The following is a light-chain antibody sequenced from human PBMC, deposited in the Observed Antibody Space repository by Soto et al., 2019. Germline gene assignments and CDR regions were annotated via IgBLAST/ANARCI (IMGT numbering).Light chain of an antibody. Sequence: DIQMTQSPSSLSASVGDRVTITCRASQGISNYLAWYQQKPGKVPKLMIYAASTLQSGVPSRFSGSGSGTDFTLTISSLQPEDVETYYCQKYNSAPRTFGQGTNVELK. CDR1: QGISNY. J-gene: IGKJ1*01. V-gene: IGKV1-27*01. CDR3: QKYNSAPRT. CDR2: AAS.